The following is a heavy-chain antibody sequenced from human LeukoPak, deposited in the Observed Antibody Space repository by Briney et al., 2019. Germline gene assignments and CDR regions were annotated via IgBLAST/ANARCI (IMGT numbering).Heavy chain of an antibody. D-gene: IGHD3-10*01. Sequence: GGSLRLSCAASGFTFSSYAMHWVRQAPGKGLEWVAVISYDGSNKYYADSVKGRFTISRDNSKNTLYLQMNSLRAGDTAVYYCARGGHHHYGSGSYPDWGQGTLVTVSS. J-gene: IGHJ4*02. V-gene: IGHV3-30-3*01. CDR1: GFTFSSYA. CDR3: ARGGHHHYGSGSYPD. CDR2: ISYDGSNK.